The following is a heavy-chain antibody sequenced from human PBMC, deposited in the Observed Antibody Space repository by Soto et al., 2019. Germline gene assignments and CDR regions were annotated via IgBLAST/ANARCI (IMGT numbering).Heavy chain of an antibody. Sequence: QVQLQESGPGLLKPSETLSLTCAISSGSVTNNNWWSWVRQSPGKGLEWIGEVHYSGGTNYNPSLESRVTISVDKSKNEFSLKLNSVTAADTAMYYCTKNAAYALDYRGQGTLVTVSS. CDR2: VHYSGGT. CDR3: TKNAAYALDY. J-gene: IGHJ4*02. D-gene: IGHD3-16*01. CDR1: SGSVTNNNW. V-gene: IGHV4-4*02.